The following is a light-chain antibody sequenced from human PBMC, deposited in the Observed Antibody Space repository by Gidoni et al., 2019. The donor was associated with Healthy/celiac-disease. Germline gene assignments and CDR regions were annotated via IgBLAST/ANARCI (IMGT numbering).Light chain of an antibody. J-gene: IGLJ2*01. V-gene: IGLV1-40*01. Sequence: QSVLTQPPSVSGAPGQRGTISCTGRSSNIGAGSDVHWYQQLPGAAPKHLIFGNSNRPSGFPDRFSGSKSGTSASLAITGLQAEDEADYYCQSYDSSLSGSIFGGGTKLTVL. CDR3: QSYDSSLSGSI. CDR2: GNS. CDR1: SSNIGAGSD.